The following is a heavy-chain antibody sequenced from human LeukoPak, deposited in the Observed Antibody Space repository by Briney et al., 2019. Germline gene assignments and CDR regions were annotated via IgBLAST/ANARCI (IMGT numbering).Heavy chain of an antibody. CDR3: ARAYGGNCQYFQH. CDR1: GYSISSGYY. J-gene: IGHJ1*01. Sequence: SETLSLTCTVSGYSISSGYYWGWIRQPPGKGLEWIGSIHHSGSTNYNPSLKSRVTISLDTSKNQFSLKLSSVTAADTAVYYCARAYGGNCQYFQHWGQGTLVTVSS. D-gene: IGHD4-23*01. V-gene: IGHV4-38-2*02. CDR2: IHHSGST.